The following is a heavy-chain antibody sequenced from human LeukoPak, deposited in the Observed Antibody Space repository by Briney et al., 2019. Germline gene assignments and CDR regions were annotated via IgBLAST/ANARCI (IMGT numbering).Heavy chain of an antibody. Sequence: PGGSLRLSCVGSRFTFRNYAMHWVRQSPGMGLEWLAVISYDGDTKYYADSVKGRFTISRDDSKNTLFLQMNSLRTEDTALYYCAKGSTSSAYVHFDYWGQGTLVTVSS. J-gene: IGHJ4*02. CDR2: ISYDGDTK. CDR3: AKGSTSSAYVHFDY. D-gene: IGHD6-19*01. V-gene: IGHV3-30-3*01. CDR1: RFTFRNYA.